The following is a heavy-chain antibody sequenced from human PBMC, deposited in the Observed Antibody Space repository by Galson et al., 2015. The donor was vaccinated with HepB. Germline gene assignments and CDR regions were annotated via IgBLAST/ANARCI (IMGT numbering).Heavy chain of an antibody. V-gene: IGHV6-1*01. CDR1: GDSVSTNIVA. CDR3: ARDGYLGLLYYFDY. CDR2: TYYRSKWYN. Sequence: CAISGDSVSTNIVAWNWIRQSPSRGLEWLGRTYYRSKWYNDYAVSVQSRIIINSDTSKNQFSLQLKSLTPEDTAVYYCARDGYLGLLYYFDYWSQGTLVTVSS. J-gene: IGHJ4*02. D-gene: IGHD2/OR15-2a*01.